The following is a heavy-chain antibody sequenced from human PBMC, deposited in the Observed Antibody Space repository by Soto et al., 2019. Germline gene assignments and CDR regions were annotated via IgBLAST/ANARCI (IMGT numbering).Heavy chain of an antibody. CDR2: IYYSGST. Sequence: PSDTLSLTCTVSGGSISIYYWSWIRQPPGKGLEWIGYIYYSGSTNYNPSLKSRVTISVDTSKNQFSLKLSSVTAADTAVYYCARHEGITIFGVVMMFDPWGQGTLVTVS. D-gene: IGHD3-3*01. CDR1: GGSISIYY. V-gene: IGHV4-59*08. J-gene: IGHJ5*02. CDR3: ARHEGITIFGVVMMFDP.